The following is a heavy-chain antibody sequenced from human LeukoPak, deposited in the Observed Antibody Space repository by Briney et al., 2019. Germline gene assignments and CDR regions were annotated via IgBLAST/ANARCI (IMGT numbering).Heavy chain of an antibody. Sequence: GGSLRLSCAASGFTFSSYAMSWVRQAPGKGLEWVSAISGSGGSTYYADSVKGRFTISRDNSKNTLYLQMNSLRDEDTAVYYCARHGAYDYVWGLKATGAFDIWGQGTMVTVSS. J-gene: IGHJ3*02. D-gene: IGHD3-16*01. CDR3: ARHGAYDYVWGLKATGAFDI. V-gene: IGHV3-23*01. CDR2: ISGSGGST. CDR1: GFTFSSYA.